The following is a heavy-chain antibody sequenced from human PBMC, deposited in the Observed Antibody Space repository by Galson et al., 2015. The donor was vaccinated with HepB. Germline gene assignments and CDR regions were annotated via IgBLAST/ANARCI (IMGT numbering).Heavy chain of an antibody. J-gene: IGHJ3*01. D-gene: IGHD3-10*01. CDR2: IYTGGAT. V-gene: IGHV3-66*01. CDR3: ASCAMIGGVIGAFDV. CDR1: GFSVSDND. Sequence: SLRLSCAASGFSVSDNDMSWVRPAPGKGLEWVFVIYTGGATSYGDSVKGRFTISRDNSENTVYLQMNSLRVEDTAVYYCASCAMIGGVIGAFDVWGQGTMVTVSS.